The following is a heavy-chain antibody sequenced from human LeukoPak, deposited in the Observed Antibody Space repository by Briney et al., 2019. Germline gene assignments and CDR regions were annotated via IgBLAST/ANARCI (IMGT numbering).Heavy chain of an antibody. J-gene: IGHJ3*02. V-gene: IGHV1-2*02. D-gene: IGHD2/OR15-2a*01. CDR3: ARGSIRAYDAFDI. CDR2: INPNGGGT. CDR1: GYTFTAYY. Sequence: ASVKVSCKASGYTFTAYYMHWVRQAPGQGLEWMGWINPNGGGTKYAQNFQARVTMTRDTSISTVYMELSRLTSDDTALYYCARGSIRAYDAFDIWGQGTMVTVSS.